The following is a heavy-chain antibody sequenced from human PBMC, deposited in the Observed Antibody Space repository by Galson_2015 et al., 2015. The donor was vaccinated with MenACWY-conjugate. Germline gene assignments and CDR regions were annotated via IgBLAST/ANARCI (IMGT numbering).Heavy chain of an antibody. Sequence: SVKVSCKASGYTFTSYGISWVRQAPGQGLEWMGWISAYNGNTNYAQKLQGRVTMTTDTSTSTAYMELRSLRSDDTAVYYCARVLNRGYDNSGYYFYWGQGTLVTVSS. J-gene: IGHJ4*02. CDR2: ISAYNGNT. V-gene: IGHV1-18*01. CDR1: GYTFTSYG. D-gene: IGHD3-22*01. CDR3: ARVLNRGYDNSGYYFY.